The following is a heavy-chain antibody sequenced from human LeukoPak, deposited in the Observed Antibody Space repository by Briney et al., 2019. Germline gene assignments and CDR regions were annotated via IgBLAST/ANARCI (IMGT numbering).Heavy chain of an antibody. CDR1: GGSFSGYY. CDR2: INHSGGT. Sequence: SETLSLTCAVYGGSFSGYYWSWIRQPPGKGLEWIGEINHSGGTNYNPSLKSRVTISVDTSKNQFSLKLSSVTAADTAVYYCARTEDCSGGSCYSHYYFDYWGQGTLVTVSS. CDR3: ARTEDCSGGSCYSHYYFDY. J-gene: IGHJ4*02. D-gene: IGHD2-15*01. V-gene: IGHV4-34*01.